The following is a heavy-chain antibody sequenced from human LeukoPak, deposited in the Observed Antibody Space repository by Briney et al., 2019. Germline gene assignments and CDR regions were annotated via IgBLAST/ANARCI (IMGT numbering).Heavy chain of an antibody. V-gene: IGHV3-53*04. CDR2: IYSGGST. CDR3: AREAAATGSLYYFDY. D-gene: IGHD6-13*01. CDR1: GFTVSSHY. J-gene: IGHJ4*02. Sequence: GSLRLSFSASGFTVSSHYISWVRQASGEGLEWVSGIYSGGSTYYADSVKGRFTISRHNSKNTLYLQMNSLRAEDTAVYYCAREAAATGSLYYFDYWGQGTLVTVSS.